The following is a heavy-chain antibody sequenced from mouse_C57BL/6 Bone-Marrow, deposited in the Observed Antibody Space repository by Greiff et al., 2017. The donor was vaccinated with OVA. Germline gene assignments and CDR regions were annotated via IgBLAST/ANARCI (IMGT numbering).Heavy chain of an antibody. J-gene: IGHJ1*03. V-gene: IGHV1-18*01. CDR1: GYTFTDYN. D-gene: IGHD2-13*01. CDR2: IDPNNGGT. Sequence: EVQLQQSGPELVKPGASVKIPCKASGYTFTDYNMDWVKQSHGKSLEWIGDIDPNNGGTNYNQKFKGKATLTVDKASSTAYMELRSLTSEDTAVYYCARHYSDYGGYFDVWGTGTTVTVSS. CDR3: ARHYSDYGGYFDV.